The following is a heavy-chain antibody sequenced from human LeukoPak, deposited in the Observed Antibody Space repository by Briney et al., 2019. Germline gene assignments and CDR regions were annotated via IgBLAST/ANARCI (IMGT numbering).Heavy chain of an antibody. CDR3: ARGKDIVVVPAAIPYYFDY. Sequence: GESLKISCKGSGYSFTSYWIGWVRQMPGKGLEWMGIIYPGDSDTRYSPSFQGRVTISADKSISSAYLQWSSLKASDTAMYYCARGKDIVVVPAAIPYYFDYWGQGTLVTVSS. CDR1: GYSFTSYW. V-gene: IGHV5-51*01. D-gene: IGHD2-2*02. CDR2: IYPGDSDT. J-gene: IGHJ4*02.